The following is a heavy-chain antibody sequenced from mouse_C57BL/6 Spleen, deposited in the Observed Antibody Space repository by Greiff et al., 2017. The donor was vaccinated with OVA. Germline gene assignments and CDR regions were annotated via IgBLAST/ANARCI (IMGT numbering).Heavy chain of an antibody. Sequence: EVQLQQSGPELVKPGASVKISCKASGYSFTDYNMNWVKQSNGKSLEWIGVINPNYGTTSYNQKFKGKATLTVDQSSSTAYMQLNSLTSEDAAVYYCARVTTVVATKAMDYWGQGTSVTVSS. J-gene: IGHJ4*01. CDR3: ARVTTVVATKAMDY. V-gene: IGHV1-39*01. CDR2: INPNYGTT. CDR1: GYSFTDYN. D-gene: IGHD1-1*01.